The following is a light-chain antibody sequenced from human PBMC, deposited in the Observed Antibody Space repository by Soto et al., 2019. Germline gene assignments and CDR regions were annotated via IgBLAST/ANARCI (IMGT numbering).Light chain of an antibody. V-gene: IGKV3-20*01. J-gene: IGKJ1*01. Sequence: EIVLTQSPGTLSLSPGERATLSCRASQSINSNYLAWYQLKPGQAPRLLIYGASIRATAIPDRFSVSVSGTDFTLTISRLDPGDFAVYFCQQYGTSPRTFGQGTKV. CDR3: QQYGTSPRT. CDR1: QSINSNY. CDR2: GAS.